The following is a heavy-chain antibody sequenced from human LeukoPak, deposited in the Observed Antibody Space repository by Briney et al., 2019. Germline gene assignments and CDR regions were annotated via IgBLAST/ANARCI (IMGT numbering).Heavy chain of an antibody. D-gene: IGHD3-10*01. Sequence: SGGSLRLSCAASGFTLSSYAMSWVRQGPRKGLEWLAVISYDGSNKYYADSVKGRFTISRDNSKNTLYLQTNSLRAEDTAVYYCAKGGYGSGSYRWFDPWGQGTLVTVSS. CDR2: ISYDGSNK. CDR1: GFTLSSYA. V-gene: IGHV3-30*18. J-gene: IGHJ5*02. CDR3: AKGGYGSGSYRWFDP.